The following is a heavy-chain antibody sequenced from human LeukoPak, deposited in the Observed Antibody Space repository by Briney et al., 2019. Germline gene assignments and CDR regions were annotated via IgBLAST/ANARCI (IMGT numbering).Heavy chain of an antibody. Sequence: LSLTCAVYGGSFSGHYWTWIRQPPGKGLEWVANIKQDGSEKYYVDSVKGRFTISRDNAKKSLYLQMNSLRAEDTAVYYCARDDYNWNVDAFHIWGQGTMVTVSS. D-gene: IGHD1-20*01. CDR3: ARDDYNWNVDAFHI. CDR2: IKQDGSEK. CDR1: GGSFSGHY. V-gene: IGHV3-7*01. J-gene: IGHJ3*02.